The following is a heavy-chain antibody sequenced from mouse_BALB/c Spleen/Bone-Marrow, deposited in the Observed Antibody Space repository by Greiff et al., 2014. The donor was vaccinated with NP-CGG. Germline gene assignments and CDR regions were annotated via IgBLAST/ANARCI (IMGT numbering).Heavy chain of an antibody. CDR3: ARSLRAYAMDY. CDR2: IWSDGRT. Sequence: VNVVESGPGLVAPSQSLSITCTVSGFSLTSYGVHWVRQPPGKGLEWLVVIWSDGRTTYNPTLESRLSISKDNSKSQVFLKMNSRQTDDKAMDYCARSLRAYAMDYWGQGTSVTVSS. D-gene: IGHD1-2*01. J-gene: IGHJ4*01. CDR1: GFSLTSYG. V-gene: IGHV2-6*02.